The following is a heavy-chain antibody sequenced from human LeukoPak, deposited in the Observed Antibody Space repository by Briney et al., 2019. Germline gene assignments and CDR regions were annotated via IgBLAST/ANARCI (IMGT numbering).Heavy chain of an antibody. V-gene: IGHV3-23*01. Sequence: GGSLRLSCAASRFTFSSHAMNWVRQAPGKGLEWVSSISGSGGITYYADSVKGRFTISRDNSKNTLYLQMNSLRAEDTALYYCAKSGPGGPYDSGSYYSSFDYWGQGTLVTVSS. CDR2: ISGSGGIT. J-gene: IGHJ4*02. CDR3: AKSGPGGPYDSGSYYSSFDY. D-gene: IGHD3-22*01. CDR1: RFTFSSHA.